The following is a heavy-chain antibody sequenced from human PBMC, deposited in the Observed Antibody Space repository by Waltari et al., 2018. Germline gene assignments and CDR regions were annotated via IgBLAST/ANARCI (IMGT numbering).Heavy chain of an antibody. D-gene: IGHD3-10*01. CDR2: GSYTGNA. Sequence: QLQLKESGPRLVKSSETLSLTCTISGGSISTSTHYWAWIRQTPGKGPEWIGRGSYTGNAYYNPSLESRVTMSWDRSKNHFSLDLESVTTPDTSIYFCARSFGGSGSYKFDYWGQGILVTVSS. CDR3: ARSFGGSGSYKFDY. CDR1: GGSISTSTHY. J-gene: IGHJ4*02. V-gene: IGHV4-39*02.